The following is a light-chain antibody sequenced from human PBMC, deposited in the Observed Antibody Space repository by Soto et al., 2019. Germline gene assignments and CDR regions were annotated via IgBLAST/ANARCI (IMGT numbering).Light chain of an antibody. CDR3: GTWDDSLSAGI. CDR1: SSNIGNNY. Sequence: QSVLTQPPSVSAAPGQKVTVSCSGSSSNIGNNYVSWYQKLPGTAPKLLIYDNNKRPSGTPDRFSGSRSGTSATLGITGLQTVDEADYYCGTWDDSLSAGIFGGGTKLTVL. V-gene: IGLV1-51*01. J-gene: IGLJ2*01. CDR2: DNN.